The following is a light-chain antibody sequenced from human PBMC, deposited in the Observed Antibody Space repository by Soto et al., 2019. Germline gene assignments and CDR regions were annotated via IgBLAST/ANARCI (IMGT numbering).Light chain of an antibody. V-gene: IGKV3-20*01. CDR1: QSVSSSY. CDR2: GAS. Sequence: IVLTQSPGTLSLSPGERATLSCRASQSVSSSYLAWYQQKPGQAPRLLIYGASSRDTGIPDRFSGSASGTDFTLTISRLEPEDLAVYYCQQYGSSLHTFGQGTKVEI. J-gene: IGKJ1*01. CDR3: QQYGSSLHT.